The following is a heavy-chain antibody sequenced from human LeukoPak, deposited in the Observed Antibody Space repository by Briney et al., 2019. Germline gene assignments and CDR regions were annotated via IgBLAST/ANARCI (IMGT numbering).Heavy chain of an antibody. CDR1: GYIFIGYY. Sequence: ASVKVSCKASGYIFIGYYMHWVRQAPGQGLEWMGWINPNSGVTNYVQKFQGRVTMTRDTSISTAYMELSRLRSDDTAVYYCAKVTNSGWYGGFDYWGQGTLVTVSS. CDR3: AKVTNSGWYGGFDY. D-gene: IGHD6-19*01. J-gene: IGHJ4*02. V-gene: IGHV1-2*02. CDR2: INPNSGVT.